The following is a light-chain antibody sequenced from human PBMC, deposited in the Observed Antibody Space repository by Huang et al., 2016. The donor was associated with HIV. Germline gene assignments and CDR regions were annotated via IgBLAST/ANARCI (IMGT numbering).Light chain of an antibody. Sequence: ETVLTQSPGTLSVSPGESATLSCRAHRAINSNLAWYQQKPGQAPRRLIYDASTRATDIPARFSGSGSGTDFTLTISSLQSEDFAIYYCQQYHNWPPVTFGGGTKVEI. J-gene: IGKJ4*01. CDR3: QQYHNWPPVT. V-gene: IGKV3D-15*01. CDR2: DAS. CDR1: RAINSN.